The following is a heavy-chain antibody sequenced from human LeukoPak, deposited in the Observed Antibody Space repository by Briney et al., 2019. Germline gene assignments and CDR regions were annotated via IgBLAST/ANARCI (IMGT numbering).Heavy chain of an antibody. CDR1: AGTFSSYA. CDR2: IIPIFGTA. V-gene: IGHV1-69*13. J-gene: IGHJ4*02. D-gene: IGHD2-2*01. CDR3: ASRLYCSNTRCRNVPFAY. Sequence: SVKVSCKASAGTFSSYAINWVRQAPGQGIEWKGGIIPIFGTANYAQKFQDRVTITADESTSTAYMELSSLRSEDTAIYYCASRLYCSNTRCRNVPFAYWGQGTLVTVSS.